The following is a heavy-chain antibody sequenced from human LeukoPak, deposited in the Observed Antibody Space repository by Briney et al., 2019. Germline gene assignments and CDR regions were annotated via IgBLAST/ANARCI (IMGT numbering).Heavy chain of an antibody. V-gene: IGHV6-1*01. Sequence: SQTLTLTCGISGDSVSSTSAGWDWIRQSPSRGLEWLGRTYYRSKWFNDYAVSVKSRITINPDTSKNQLSLQLNSLTPEDTAVYYCARRSGAFDIWGQGTMVTVSS. CDR1: GDSVSSTSAG. J-gene: IGHJ3*02. CDR2: TYYRSKWFN. D-gene: IGHD6-25*01. CDR3: ARRSGAFDI.